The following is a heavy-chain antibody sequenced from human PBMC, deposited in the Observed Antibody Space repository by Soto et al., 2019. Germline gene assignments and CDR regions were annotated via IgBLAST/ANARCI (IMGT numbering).Heavy chain of an antibody. V-gene: IGHV3-23*01. Sequence: GGSLRLSCAASGFTFSSYAMSWVRQAPGKGLEWVSGISGSGGSTYYADSVKGRFTISRDNSKNTLYLQMNSLRAEDTAIYYCAKDVAGTWYYFDYWGQGTLVTVSS. CDR1: GFTFSSYA. D-gene: IGHD6-19*01. CDR2: ISGSGGST. J-gene: IGHJ4*02. CDR3: AKDVAGTWYYFDY.